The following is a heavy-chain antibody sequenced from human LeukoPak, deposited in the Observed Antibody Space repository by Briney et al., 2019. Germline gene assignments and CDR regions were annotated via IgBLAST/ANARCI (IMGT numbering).Heavy chain of an antibody. CDR2: VSGNADKT. Sequence: GGSLRLSCGASGFTFSNYAMSWIRQAPGKGLEWVSVVSGNADKTYYAASVRGRFTISRDNSKNTLYLQMNSLRAEDTALYYCAKEDRAVSPFDLWGRGTLVTVSS. D-gene: IGHD1-14*01. CDR1: GFTFSNYA. CDR3: AKEDRAVSPFDL. J-gene: IGHJ2*01. V-gene: IGHV3-23*01.